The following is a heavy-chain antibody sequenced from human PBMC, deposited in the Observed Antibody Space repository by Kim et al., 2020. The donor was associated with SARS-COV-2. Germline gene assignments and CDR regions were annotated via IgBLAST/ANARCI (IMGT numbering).Heavy chain of an antibody. CDR3: ATRILASRGG. CDR2: VHSGGTT. V-gene: IGHV4-39*01. D-gene: IGHD3-16*01. Sequence: SETLSLTCTVSGDSVSSTAYFWVWIRQPPGKGLEWIGSVHSGGTTSYNPSLRSRLTISMDTSKNQFSLNLMSVTAADTAVCYCATRILASRGGWGQGTLVTVSS. J-gene: IGHJ4*02. CDR1: GDSVSSTAYF.